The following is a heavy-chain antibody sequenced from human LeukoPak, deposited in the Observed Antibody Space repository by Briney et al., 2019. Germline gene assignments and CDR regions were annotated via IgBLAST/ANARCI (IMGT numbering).Heavy chain of an antibody. CDR2: ISGSGGST. Sequence: GGSLRLSCAASGFTFSSYAMSWVRQAPGKGLEWVSAISGSGGSTYYADSVKGRFTISRDNSKNTLYLQMNSLRAEDTAVYYCAKAYSGSYSAAGYFQHWGQGTLVTVPT. CDR3: AKAYSGSYSAAGYFQH. D-gene: IGHD1-26*01. CDR1: GFTFSSYA. V-gene: IGHV3-23*01. J-gene: IGHJ1*01.